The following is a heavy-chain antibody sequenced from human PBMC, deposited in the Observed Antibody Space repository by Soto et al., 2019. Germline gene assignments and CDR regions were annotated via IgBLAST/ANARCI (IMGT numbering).Heavy chain of an antibody. CDR1: GITFTTYA. CDR2: LSANSRDI. V-gene: IGHV3-23*01. CDR3: AKVSSGWYHNPNLFDP. Sequence: EVQLLESGGGLVRPGGSLRLSCAASGITFTTYAMSWVRQAPGKGLEWVSTLSANSRDIYYADSVKGRFTISRDNSKNTLYLQMNSLRAEDTAVYYCAKVSSGWYHNPNLFDPWGQGTLVTVSP. J-gene: IGHJ5*02. D-gene: IGHD6-19*01.